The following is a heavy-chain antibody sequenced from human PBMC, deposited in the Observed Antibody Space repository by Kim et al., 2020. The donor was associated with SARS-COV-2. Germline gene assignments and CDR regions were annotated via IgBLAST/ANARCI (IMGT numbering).Heavy chain of an antibody. V-gene: IGHV3-30*01. J-gene: IGHJ3*02. D-gene: IGHD6-13*01. Sequence: AESVKGRFTISRDNSKNTLYLQMNSLRAEDTAVYYCARGLAAAGFDAFDIWGQGTMVTVSS. CDR3: ARGLAAAGFDAFDI.